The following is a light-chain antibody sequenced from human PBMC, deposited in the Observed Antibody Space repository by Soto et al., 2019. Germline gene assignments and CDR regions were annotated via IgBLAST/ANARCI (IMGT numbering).Light chain of an antibody. Sequence: ETVMTQSPATLSVSPGERATLSCRASQSVRTKLAWYQQKPGQAPRLLIYGASSRATGIPARFSGSGSGTEFTLTISSMQSEDSGVYYCQQYYSSPLTFGPGTRVDVK. CDR2: GAS. CDR3: QQYYSSPLT. CDR1: QSVRTK. V-gene: IGKV3D-15*01. J-gene: IGKJ3*01.